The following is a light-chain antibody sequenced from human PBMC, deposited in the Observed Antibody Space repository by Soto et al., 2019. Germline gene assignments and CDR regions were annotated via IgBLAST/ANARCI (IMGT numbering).Light chain of an antibody. CDR2: GAS. CDR3: QRYGDSPGGLT. V-gene: IGKV3-20*01. Sequence: EIVLTQSPGTLSLFPGERATLSCRTSQSVSSSYLAWYQQKPGQAPRLLIYGASSRATGIPDRFSGSGSGTDFTLTISTLEPEDFAVYYCQRYGDSPGGLTFGPGTKVDIK. J-gene: IGKJ3*01. CDR1: QSVSSSY.